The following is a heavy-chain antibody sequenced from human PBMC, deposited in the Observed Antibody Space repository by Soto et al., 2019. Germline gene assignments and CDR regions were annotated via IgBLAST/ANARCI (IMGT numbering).Heavy chain of an antibody. CDR3: ARESEDLTSNFDY. V-gene: IGHV3-21*01. J-gene: IGHJ4*02. Sequence: LRLSCAASGFTFTRYSMNWVRQAPGKGLEWVSSISSTTNYIYYADSMKGRFTVSRDNAKNSVYLEMNSLSAEDTAVYYCARESEDLTSNFDYWGQGTLVTVSS. CDR1: GFTFTRYS. CDR2: ISSTTNYI.